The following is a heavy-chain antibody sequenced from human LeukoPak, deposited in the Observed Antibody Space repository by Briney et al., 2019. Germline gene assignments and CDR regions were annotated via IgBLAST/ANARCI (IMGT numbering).Heavy chain of an antibody. CDR2: IYSGDNT. J-gene: IGHJ6*03. CDR3: ATGGIRGYSYVKYYYHYMDV. V-gene: IGHV3-53*01. CDR1: GFTVSSNY. Sequence: GGSLRLSCAASGFTVSSNYMSWVRQAPGKGLEWVSVIYSGDNTYYADSVKGRFTISRDNSKNTLYLQMSSLRAEDTAVYYCATGGIRGYSYVKYYYHYMDVWGKGTTVTVSS. D-gene: IGHD5-18*01.